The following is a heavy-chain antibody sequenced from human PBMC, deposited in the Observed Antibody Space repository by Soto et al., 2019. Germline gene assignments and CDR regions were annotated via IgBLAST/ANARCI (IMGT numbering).Heavy chain of an antibody. CDR3: ARPKGTYSSGYYYFDF. CDR1: GGTFSTYA. D-gene: IGHD6-19*01. Sequence: QVQLEQSGGEVKQPGSSVRVSCKTSGGTFSTYAINWVRQAPGQGLEWMGAIIPLFGTADYSQKFQGRVTITADESTSTAYMVLSSLRFDDTAVYFCARPKGTYSSGYYYFDFWGQGTLVTVSS. J-gene: IGHJ4*02. V-gene: IGHV1-69*01. CDR2: IIPLFGTA.